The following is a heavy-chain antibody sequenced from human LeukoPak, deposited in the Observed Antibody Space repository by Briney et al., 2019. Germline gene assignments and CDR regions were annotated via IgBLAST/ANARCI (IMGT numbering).Heavy chain of an antibody. D-gene: IGHD2-2*01. J-gene: IGHJ4*02. CDR3: AKESLRVVPSATFDY. Sequence: GASVKVSCKASGYTYTNYGISWVRQAPGQGLEWMGWISGYNGHTNYAQKLQGRVTMTTHTSTSTAYMELRSLRSDDTAVYYCAKESLRVVPSATFDYWGQGTLVTVSS. CDR1: GYTYTNYG. CDR2: ISGYNGHT. V-gene: IGHV1-18*01.